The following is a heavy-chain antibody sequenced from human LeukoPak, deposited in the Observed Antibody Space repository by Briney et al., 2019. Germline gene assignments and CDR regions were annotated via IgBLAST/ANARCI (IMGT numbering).Heavy chain of an antibody. D-gene: IGHD3-10*01. J-gene: IGHJ4*02. CDR3: ARDRLLWFGESPGYFDY. V-gene: IGHV1-18*01. CDR2: ISAYNGNT. Sequence: ASVKVSCKASGYTFTSYGISWVRQAPGRGLEWMGWISAYNGNTNYAQKLQGRVTMTTDTSTSTAYMELRSLRSDDTAVYYCARDRLLWFGESPGYFDYWGQGTLVTVSS. CDR1: GYTFTSYG.